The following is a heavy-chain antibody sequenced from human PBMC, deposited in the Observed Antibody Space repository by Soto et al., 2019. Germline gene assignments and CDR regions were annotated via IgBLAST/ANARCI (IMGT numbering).Heavy chain of an antibody. Sequence: EVQLLESGGGLVQPGGSLRLSCAASGFTFSHYAMSWVRQAPGKGLEWVSALSGSGDSTYYADSVKGRFTISRDNSKNSLYLQMNSLRAEDTAVYYCARDSTGTTWPRWFDPWGQGTLVTVSS. CDR2: LSGSGDST. J-gene: IGHJ5*02. V-gene: IGHV3-23*01. CDR3: ARDSTGTTWPRWFDP. CDR1: GFTFSHYA. D-gene: IGHD1-1*01.